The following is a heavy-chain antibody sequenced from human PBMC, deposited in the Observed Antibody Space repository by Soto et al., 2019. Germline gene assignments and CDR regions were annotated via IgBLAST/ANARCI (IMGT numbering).Heavy chain of an antibody. Sequence: PGESLKISCKGSGYSFTSYWIGWVRQMPGKGLEWMGIIYPGDSETRYGPSFEGQVTMSADKSISTAYLQWNSLKASDTAMYYCERTGGPDAFDIWGQGTMVTVSS. CDR3: ERTGGPDAFDI. CDR2: IYPGDSET. J-gene: IGHJ3*02. D-gene: IGHD2-15*01. CDR1: GYSFTSYW. V-gene: IGHV5-51*01.